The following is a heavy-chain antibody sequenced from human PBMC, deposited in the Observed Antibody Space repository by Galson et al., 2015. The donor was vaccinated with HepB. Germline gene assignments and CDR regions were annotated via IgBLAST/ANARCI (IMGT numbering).Heavy chain of an antibody. Sequence: SLRLSCAASGFTFGDYAMSWVRQAPGKGLEWVGFIRSKAYGGTTEYAASVKGRFTISRDDSKSIAYLQMNSLKTEDTAVYYCTRDCKLWFGECPVYWGQGTLVTVSS. D-gene: IGHD3-10*01. V-gene: IGHV3-49*04. J-gene: IGHJ4*02. CDR3: TRDCKLWFGECPVY. CDR2: IRSKAYGGTT. CDR1: GFTFGDYA.